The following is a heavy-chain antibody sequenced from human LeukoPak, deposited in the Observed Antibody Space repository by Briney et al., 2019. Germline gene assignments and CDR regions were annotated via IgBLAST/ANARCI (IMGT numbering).Heavy chain of an antibody. CDR3: ARSVVVTAFRVFDY. D-gene: IGHD2-21*02. Sequence: GGSLRLSCAASGFAFSSYAMSWVRQAPGKGLEWVSAISGSGGSTYYADSVKGRFTISRDNSKNTLYLQMNSLRAEDAAVYYCARSVVVTAFRVFDYWGQGTLVTVSS. J-gene: IGHJ4*02. CDR1: GFAFSSYA. V-gene: IGHV3-23*01. CDR2: ISGSGGST.